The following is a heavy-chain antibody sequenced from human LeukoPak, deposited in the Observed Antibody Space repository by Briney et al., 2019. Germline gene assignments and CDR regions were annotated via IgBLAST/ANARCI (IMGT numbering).Heavy chain of an antibody. J-gene: IGHJ4*02. CDR1: RFTFSSYA. Sequence: GGSLRLSCAASRFTFSSYAMHWVRQAPGKGLEWVAVISYDGSNKYYADSVKGRFTISRDNSKNTLYLQMNSLRAEDTAVYYCARELVLMVYAGFDYWGQGTLVTVSS. V-gene: IGHV3-30*01. CDR2: ISYDGSNK. CDR3: ARELVLMVYAGFDY. D-gene: IGHD2-8*01.